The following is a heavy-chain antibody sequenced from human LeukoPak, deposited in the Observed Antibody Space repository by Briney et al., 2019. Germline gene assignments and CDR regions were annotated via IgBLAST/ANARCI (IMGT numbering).Heavy chain of an antibody. CDR2: IKQGGSDK. D-gene: IGHD6-13*01. CDR3: VRLGGGSLAGTFDY. Sequence: GGSLRLSCAASGFTVSSYWMSWVRQAPGEGLEWVANIKQGGSDKYYVDSVKGRFTISRDSAKNSLYLQMNSLRAEDTAVYYCVRLGGGSLAGTFDYWGQGTLVTVSS. CDR1: GFTVSSYW. J-gene: IGHJ4*02. V-gene: IGHV3-7*01.